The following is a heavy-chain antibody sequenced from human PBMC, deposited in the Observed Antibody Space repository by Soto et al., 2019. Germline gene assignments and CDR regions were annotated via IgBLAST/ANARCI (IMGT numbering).Heavy chain of an antibody. CDR2: LLRSGSST. CDR1: GFTFRSYA. J-gene: IGHJ5*02. V-gene: IGHV3-23*01. Sequence: GGSLRLSCSASGFTFRSYAMSWARQAPGKGLEWVSSLLRSGSSTYYADSVKGRFTISSDISANSLYLQMDSLRAEDTAVYYCAKDAVSGDGVWLLDSWGQGTVVTVSS. D-gene: IGHD4-17*01. CDR3: AKDAVSGDGVWLLDS.